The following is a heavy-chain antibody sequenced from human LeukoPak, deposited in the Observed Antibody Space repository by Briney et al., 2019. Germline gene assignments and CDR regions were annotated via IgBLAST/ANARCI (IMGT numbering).Heavy chain of an antibody. Sequence: PGGSLRLSCGASGVTFSSYGMHWVRQAPGKGLEWVAVIWYDGSNNYYADSEKGRFTISRDTYKNTRNLQMSGLRAEDTAVYYCAKGNYGGNSGLDYWGQGTLVTVSS. J-gene: IGHJ4*02. V-gene: IGHV3-33*06. CDR1: GVTFSSYG. D-gene: IGHD4-23*01. CDR3: AKGNYGGNSGLDY. CDR2: IWYDGSNN.